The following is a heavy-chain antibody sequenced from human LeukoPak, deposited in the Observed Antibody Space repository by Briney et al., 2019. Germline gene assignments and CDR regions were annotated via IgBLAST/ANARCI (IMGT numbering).Heavy chain of an antibody. CDR2: IYSGGST. V-gene: IGHV3-53*01. CDR3: ARMGDDYYDSSGGAF. D-gene: IGHD3-22*01. Sequence: GGSLRLSCAASGFTVSSNYMSWVRQAPGKGLEWVSVIYSGGSTYYADSVKGRFTISRDNSKNTLYLQMNSLRAEDTAVYYCARMGDDYYDSSGGAFWGQGTLVTVSS. J-gene: IGHJ4*02. CDR1: GFTVSSNY.